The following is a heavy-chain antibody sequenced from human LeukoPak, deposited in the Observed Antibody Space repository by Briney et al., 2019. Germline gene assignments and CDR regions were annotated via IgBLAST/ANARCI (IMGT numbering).Heavy chain of an antibody. CDR2: ISGSAGET. CDR3: AKGDGNYWCPDY. D-gene: IGHD2-8*02. CDR1: GFTFSSHA. V-gene: IGHV3-23*01. J-gene: IGHJ4*02. Sequence: PGGFRRLYCATSGFTFSSHAMSWIRQAPGKGLEWVSLISGSAGETSYADSVKGRFTISRDNSDNTLYLQMNNLRADDTAVYYCAKGDGNYWCPDYWGQEAVVTVYS.